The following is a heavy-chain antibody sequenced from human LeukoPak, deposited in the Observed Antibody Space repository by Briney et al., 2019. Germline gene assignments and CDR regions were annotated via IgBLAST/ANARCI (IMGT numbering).Heavy chain of an antibody. CDR3: ARRPEYSSTHNWFDP. CDR1: GFTFSDYY. D-gene: IGHD6-6*01. Sequence: PGGSLRLSCAASGFTFSDYYMSWIRQAPGKGLEWVSYISSSGSTIYYADSVKGRFTISRDNAKNSLYLQMNSLRAEDTAVYYCARRPEYSSTHNWFDPWGQGTLVTVSS. J-gene: IGHJ5*02. V-gene: IGHV3-11*01. CDR2: ISSSGSTI.